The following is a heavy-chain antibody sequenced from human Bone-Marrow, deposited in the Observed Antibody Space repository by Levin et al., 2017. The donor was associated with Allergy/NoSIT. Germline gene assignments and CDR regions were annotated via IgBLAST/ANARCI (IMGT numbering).Heavy chain of an antibody. CDR3: AKSEGYSSGWFALEY. V-gene: IGHV3-23*01. CDR1: GFTFSNYA. D-gene: IGHD6-19*01. J-gene: IGHJ4*02. Sequence: PGGSLRLSCAASGFTFSNYAMNWVRQAPGKGLEWVSFISGDGSTTSSADSVKGRLSISRDNSKNTLFLQLNSLRAEDTAVYYCAKSEGYSSGWFALEYWGRGTLVTVSS. CDR2: ISGDGSTT.